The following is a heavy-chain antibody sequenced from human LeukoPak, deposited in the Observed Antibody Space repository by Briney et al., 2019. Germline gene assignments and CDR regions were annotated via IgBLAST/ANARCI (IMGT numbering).Heavy chain of an antibody. Sequence: GGSLRLSCAASGFTFSSHVMNWVRQAPGKGLEWVSGISGSGTSTYYGDSVKGHFTISRDNSKNTLYLQMNSLRAEDTAVYYCAKSSGWYPDWFDPWGQGTLVTVSS. CDR1: GFTFSSHV. V-gene: IGHV3-23*01. CDR2: ISGSGTST. D-gene: IGHD6-19*01. CDR3: AKSSGWYPDWFDP. J-gene: IGHJ5*02.